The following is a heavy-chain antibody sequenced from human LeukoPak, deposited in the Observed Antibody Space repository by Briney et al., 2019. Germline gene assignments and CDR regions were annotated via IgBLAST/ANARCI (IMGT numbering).Heavy chain of an antibody. CDR1: GGTFSSCT. J-gene: IGHJ6*03. CDR3: ARGPDGYYYYMDV. CDR2: IIPIFGTA. D-gene: IGHD5-24*01. Sequence: ASVKVSCKASGGTFSSCTISWVRRAPGQGREWMGGIIPIFGTANYAQKLQGRVTITADESTSTAYMELSSLRSEDTAVYYCARGPDGYYYYMDVWGKGTTVTISS. V-gene: IGHV1-69*01.